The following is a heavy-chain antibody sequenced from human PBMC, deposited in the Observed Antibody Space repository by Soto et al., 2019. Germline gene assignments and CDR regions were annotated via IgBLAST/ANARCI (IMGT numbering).Heavy chain of an antibody. D-gene: IGHD2-8*01. Sequence: GGSLRLSCAASGFIFSTNAMSWVRQAPGKGLEWVSAIVAGGGNTYYADSVRGRFTISRDNSKNTLYLHMNSLRAEDTAVYYCVKARSGVVLRGFDYWGQGTLVTVSS. CDR2: IVAGGGNT. CDR3: VKARSGVVLRGFDY. CDR1: GFIFSTNA. J-gene: IGHJ4*02. V-gene: IGHV3-23*01.